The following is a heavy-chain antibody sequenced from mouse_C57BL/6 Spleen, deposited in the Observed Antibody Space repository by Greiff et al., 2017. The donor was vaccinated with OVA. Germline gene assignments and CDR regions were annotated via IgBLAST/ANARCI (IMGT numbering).Heavy chain of an antibody. V-gene: IGHV3-6*01. CDR2: ISYDGSN. D-gene: IGHD2-14*01. CDR3: ARVGGTGAMDY. J-gene: IGHJ4*01. CDR1: GYSITSGYY. Sequence: ESGPGLVKPSQSLSLTCSVTGYSITSGYYWNWIRQFPGNKLEWMGYISYDGSNNYNPSLKNRISITRDTSKNQFFLKLNSVTTEDTATYYCARVGGTGAMDYWGQGTSVTVSS.